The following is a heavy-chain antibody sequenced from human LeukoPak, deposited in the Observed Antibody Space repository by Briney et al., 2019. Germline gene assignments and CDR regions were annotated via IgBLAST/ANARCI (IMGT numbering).Heavy chain of an antibody. CDR1: GFTFSSYT. V-gene: IGHV3-21*01. D-gene: IGHD5-18*01. CDR2: ISSTCTYI. Sequence: GGSLRLSCAASGFTFSSYTMNWVRQAPGKGLEWVSSISSTCTYIYYADSLKGRFTISRDNAKNSLYLQMNSLRAEDTAVYYCARDTARGPLVSMDVWGKGTTVTVSS. CDR3: ARDTARGPLVSMDV. J-gene: IGHJ6*03.